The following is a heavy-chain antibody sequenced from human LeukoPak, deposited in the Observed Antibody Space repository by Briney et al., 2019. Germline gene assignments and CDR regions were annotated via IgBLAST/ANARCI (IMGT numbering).Heavy chain of an antibody. J-gene: IGHJ4*02. D-gene: IGHD6-13*01. CDR2: MSGDATST. CDR1: GFTFSSFA. Sequence: GGSLRLSFAASGFTFSSFAMNWVRQAPGKGLEWVSTMSGDATSTYYADSVKGRFTISRDNSKNTLYLQMNSLRAEDTAVYYCAKRTSGSSWYSSDYWGQGTLVTVSS. V-gene: IGHV3-23*01. CDR3: AKRTSGSSWYSSDY.